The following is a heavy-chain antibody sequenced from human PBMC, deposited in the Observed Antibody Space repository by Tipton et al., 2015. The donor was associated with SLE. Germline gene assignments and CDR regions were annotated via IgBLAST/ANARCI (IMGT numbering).Heavy chain of an antibody. J-gene: IGHJ6*02. D-gene: IGHD2-15*01. Sequence: SLRLSCAASGFIFRDFHMHWVRQAPGKGLEWVAFIRYDGANKYYADSVKGRFTISRDNSKNTLSLQMNSLRAEDTALYYCVKDRGCANFLGYCSGGDYYGMDVWGPGTTVTVSS. V-gene: IGHV3-30*02. CDR2: IRYDGANK. CDR3: VKDRGCANFLGYCSGGDYYGMDV. CDR1: GFIFRDFH.